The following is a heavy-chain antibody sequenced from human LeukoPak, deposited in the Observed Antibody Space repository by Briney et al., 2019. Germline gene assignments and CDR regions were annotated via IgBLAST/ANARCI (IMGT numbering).Heavy chain of an antibody. Sequence: TGGSLRLSCAASGFTFSSYEMTWVRQAPGKGLEWISYIRSSDTVLYYADSVKGRFTISRDNAKSSLYLQMNSLRAEDTAVYYCARLIGWEIGNYFDYWGQGTLVTVSS. CDR2: IRSSDTVL. J-gene: IGHJ4*02. V-gene: IGHV3-48*03. CDR1: GFTFSSYE. D-gene: IGHD1-26*01. CDR3: ARLIGWEIGNYFDY.